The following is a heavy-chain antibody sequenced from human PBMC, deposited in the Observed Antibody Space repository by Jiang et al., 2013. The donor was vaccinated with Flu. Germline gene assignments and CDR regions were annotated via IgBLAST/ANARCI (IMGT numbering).Heavy chain of an antibody. V-gene: IGHV1-69*01. CDR3: ARDRKWELLRAFDI. Sequence: IPIFGTANYAQKFQGRVTITADESTSTAYMELSSLRSEDTAVYYCARDRKWELLRAFDIWGQGTMVTVSS. CDR2: IPIFGTA. J-gene: IGHJ3*02. D-gene: IGHD1-26*01.